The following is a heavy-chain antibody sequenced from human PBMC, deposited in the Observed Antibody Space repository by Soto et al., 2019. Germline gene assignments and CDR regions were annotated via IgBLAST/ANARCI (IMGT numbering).Heavy chain of an antibody. CDR2: MNPLSEKSKT. Sequence: QPQLEQSGAELKKPGASVRVSCKASGYTFTSHDIIWVRQAAGQGLEWMGWMNPLSEKSKTSYLPNFEDRILMTRATSLETASLALSALRSDGTAIYYCARAATAAYDFWANPRGDWLELWGQGTLVIVSS. J-gene: IGHJ5*02. V-gene: IGHV1-8*01. CDR3: ARAATAAYDFWANPRGDWLEL. D-gene: IGHD3-3*01. CDR1: GYTFTSHD.